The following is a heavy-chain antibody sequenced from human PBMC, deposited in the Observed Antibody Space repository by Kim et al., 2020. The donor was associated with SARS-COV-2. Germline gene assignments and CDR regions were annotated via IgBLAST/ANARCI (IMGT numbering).Heavy chain of an antibody. V-gene: IGHV4-31*03. CDR2: IYYSRRS. D-gene: IGHD2-2*01. Sequence: SETLSLTCNVSGVSISSNGYYWSWIRQHPEKGLEWVGYIYYSRRSYYNPSLKSRVSISLDTSRNHFSLKLTSVTAADTAVYYCARATITSTHDHFYGMDVWGQGTTVTVSS. CDR3: ARATITSTHDHFYGMDV. J-gene: IGHJ6*02. CDR1: GVSISSNGYY.